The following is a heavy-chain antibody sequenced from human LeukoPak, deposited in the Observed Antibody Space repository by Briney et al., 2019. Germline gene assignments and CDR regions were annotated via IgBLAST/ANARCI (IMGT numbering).Heavy chain of an antibody. CDR2: ISISGGTI. J-gene: IGHJ4*02. D-gene: IGHD3-3*01. V-gene: IGHV3-11*04. Sequence: PGGSLRLSCAASGFTFTDYWMSWIRQAPGKGLEWISYISISGGTIYYADSVKGRFTISRDNAKNSLYLQMNSLRAEDTAVYYCAREARITIFGVVIIHFDYWGQGTLVTVSS. CDR3: AREARITIFGVVIIHFDY. CDR1: GFTFTDYW.